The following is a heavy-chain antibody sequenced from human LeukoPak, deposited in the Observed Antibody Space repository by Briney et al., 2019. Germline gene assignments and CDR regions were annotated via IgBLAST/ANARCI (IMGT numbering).Heavy chain of an antibody. CDR2: ISAYNGNT. CDR1: GYTFTSYG. D-gene: IGHD3-22*01. J-gene: IGHJ4*02. CDR3: ARGACYYDSSGYNDY. V-gene: IGHV1-18*01. Sequence: EASVKVSCKASGYTFTSYGISWVRQAPGQGLEWMGWISAYNGNTNYAQKLQGRVTMTTDTSTSTAYMELRSLRSDDTAVYYCARGACYYDSSGYNDYWGQGTLVTVSS.